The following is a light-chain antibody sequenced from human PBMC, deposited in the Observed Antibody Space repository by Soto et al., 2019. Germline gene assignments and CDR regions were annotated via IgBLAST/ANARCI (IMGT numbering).Light chain of an antibody. CDR3: QQYNNWPRT. CDR1: QSVGRN. CDR2: GAS. J-gene: IGKJ2*02. V-gene: IGKV3-15*01. Sequence: EIVMTQSRATLSVSPGERATLSCRASQSVGRNLALYQHKPGQAPRLLIYGASLRATGIPARFSGSGSGTDFTLTISSLQSEDFAVYCCQQYNNWPRTFGQGTKLEIK.